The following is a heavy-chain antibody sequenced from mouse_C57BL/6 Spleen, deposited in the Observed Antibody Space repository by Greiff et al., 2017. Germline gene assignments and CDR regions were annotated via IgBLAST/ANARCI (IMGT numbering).Heavy chain of an antibody. D-gene: IGHD2-10*02. V-gene: IGHV5-16*01. CDR3: ARVEYGNYDAMDY. Sequence: EVKLMESEGGLVQPGSSMKLSCTASGFTFSDYYMAWVRQVPEKGLEWVANIIYDGSSTYYLDSLKGRFIISRDNAKNILYLQMSSLKSEDTATYYSARVEYGNYDAMDYWGQGTSVTVS. CDR2: IIYDGSST. J-gene: IGHJ4*01. CDR1: GFTFSDYY.